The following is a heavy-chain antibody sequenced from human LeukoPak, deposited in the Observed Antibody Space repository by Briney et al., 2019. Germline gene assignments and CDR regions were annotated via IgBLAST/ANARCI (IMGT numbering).Heavy chain of an antibody. J-gene: IGHJ4*02. CDR3: ARGETVGAMLSFY. Sequence: GGSLRLSCAASGFTFSSYAMHWVRQAPGKGLEWVAVISYDGSNKYYADSVKGRFTISRDNSKNTLYLQMNSLRAEDTAVYYCARGETVGAMLSFYWGQGTLVTVSS. CDR2: ISYDGSNK. D-gene: IGHD1-26*01. CDR1: GFTFSSYA. V-gene: IGHV3-30-3*01.